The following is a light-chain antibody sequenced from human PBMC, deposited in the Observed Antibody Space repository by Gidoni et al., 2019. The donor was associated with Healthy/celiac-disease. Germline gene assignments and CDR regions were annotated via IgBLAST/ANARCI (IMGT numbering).Light chain of an antibody. CDR1: QSISSY. CDR3: QQSYSTPRT. J-gene: IGKJ1*01. V-gene: IGKV1-39*01. Sequence: DIQMTQSPSSLSASVGDRVTITCRASQSISSYLNWYQQKPEEAPKLLIYAASSLQSGVPSRFRGSGSGTDFTLTISSLQPEDFATYYCQQSYSTPRTFGQGTKVEIK. CDR2: AAS.